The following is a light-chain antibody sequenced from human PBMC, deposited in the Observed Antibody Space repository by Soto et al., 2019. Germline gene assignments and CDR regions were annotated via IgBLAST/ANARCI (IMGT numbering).Light chain of an antibody. CDR2: LGS. V-gene: IGKV2-28*01. J-gene: IGKJ5*01. Sequence: DIVMTQSPLSLPVIPGEPASISCWSSQSLLDSNGNNHLNWYLQKPGQSPQVLIYLGSNRASGVPDRFSGSGSGTDFTPKISRVEAEDVGVYYCMQALQTPRTFGQGTRLEIK. CDR1: QSLLDSNGNNH. CDR3: MQALQTPRT.